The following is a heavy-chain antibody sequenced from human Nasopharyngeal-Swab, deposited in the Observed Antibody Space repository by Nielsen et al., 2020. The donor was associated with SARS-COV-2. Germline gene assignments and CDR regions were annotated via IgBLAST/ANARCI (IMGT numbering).Heavy chain of an antibody. Sequence: SLKISCAASGFTFDDYAMHWVRQAPGKGLEWVSGISWNSGSIGYADSVKGRFTISRDNAKNSLYLQMNSLRAEDTALYYCAKGMAYIVVVPAAISGGYYYGMDVWGQGTTVTVSS. CDR2: ISWNSGSI. D-gene: IGHD2-2*02. J-gene: IGHJ6*02. V-gene: IGHV3-9*01. CDR1: GFTFDDYA. CDR3: AKGMAYIVVVPAAISGGYYYGMDV.